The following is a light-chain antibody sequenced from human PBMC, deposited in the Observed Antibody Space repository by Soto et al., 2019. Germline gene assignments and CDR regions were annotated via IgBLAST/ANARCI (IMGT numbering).Light chain of an antibody. CDR2: XGX. V-gene: IGLV2-23*01. J-gene: IGLJ2*01. CDR3: CSYAGSSTVV. CDR1: SSDVGSYNL. Sequence: QSVLTQPASVSGSPGQSITISCTGTSSDVGSYNLVSWYQQHPGKAPKLMXXXGXXXXSGVSNRFSGSKSGNTASLTISGXXXXXXXXXXXCSYAGSSTVVFGGGTKVTVL.